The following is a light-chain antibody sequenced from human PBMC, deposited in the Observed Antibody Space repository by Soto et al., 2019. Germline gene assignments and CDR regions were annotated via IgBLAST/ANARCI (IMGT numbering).Light chain of an antibody. J-gene: IGKJ5*01. CDR1: QSISSY. V-gene: IGKV1-39*01. Sequence: DIQRTQSPTSLSSCVVDRVSITCRASQSISSYLNWYQQKPGKAPKLLIYAASSLQSGVPSRFSGSGSGTDFTLTISSLQTEDFATYYCQQSYSTPTFGQGTRLEIK. CDR3: QQSYSTPT. CDR2: AAS.